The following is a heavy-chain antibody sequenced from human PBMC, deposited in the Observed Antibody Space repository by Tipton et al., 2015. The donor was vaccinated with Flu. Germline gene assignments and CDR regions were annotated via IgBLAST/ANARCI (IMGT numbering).Heavy chain of an antibody. D-gene: IGHD6-13*01. J-gene: IGHJ4*02. CDR3: ARSRGIEAEAGVWVY. CDR1: GGSFSGYY. CDR2: INHSGST. Sequence: TLSLTCAVYGGSFSGYYWSWIRQPPGKGLEWIGEINHSGSTNYNPPLKSRVTVSVDTSKNQFSLKLRSVTAADTAVYYCARSRGIEAEAGVWVYWGQGTLVTVSS. V-gene: IGHV4-34*01.